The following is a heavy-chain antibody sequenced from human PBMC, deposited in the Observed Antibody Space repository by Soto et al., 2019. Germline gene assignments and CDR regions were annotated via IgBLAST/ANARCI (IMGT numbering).Heavy chain of an antibody. CDR1: GFSLTTSGVC. V-gene: IGHV2-70*01. CDR2: IDWDGDK. D-gene: IGHD2-15*01. Sequence: SGPTLVNPTQTLTLTCTFSGFSLTTSGVCVGWIRQPPGKALEWLALIDWDGDKYYSTSLKTRLTVSRDTSKNQVVLTMTNMDPVDTGTYYCARIGTESVVGTYFDNWGQGTPVTVSS. CDR3: ARIGTESVVGTYFDN. J-gene: IGHJ4*02.